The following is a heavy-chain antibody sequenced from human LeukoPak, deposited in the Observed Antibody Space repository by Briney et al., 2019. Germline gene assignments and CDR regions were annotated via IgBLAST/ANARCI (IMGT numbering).Heavy chain of an antibody. Sequence: GASVKVSCKASGYTFTGYYLHWVRQAPGQGLEWMGWINPNSGGTNYARKFQGRITMTRDTSISTAYMELSRLRSDDTAVYYCARNIWFGESSDAFDIWGQGTMVTVSS. CDR2: INPNSGGT. D-gene: IGHD3-10*01. CDR3: ARNIWFGESSDAFDI. J-gene: IGHJ3*02. V-gene: IGHV1-2*02. CDR1: GYTFTGYY.